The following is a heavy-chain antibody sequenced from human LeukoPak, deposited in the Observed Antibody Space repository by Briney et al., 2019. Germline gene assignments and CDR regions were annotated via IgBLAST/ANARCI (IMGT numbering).Heavy chain of an antibody. Sequence: PGGSLRLSCAASGFTVSSNYMSWVRQAPGKGLEWVSVIYSASSTYYADSVKGRFSISRDNSKNTLYLQTNSLRVEDTAVYYCAKDPALYGSGSYFDYWGQGTLVTVSS. V-gene: IGHV3-53*01. CDR1: GFTVSSNY. D-gene: IGHD3-10*01. CDR2: IYSASST. J-gene: IGHJ4*02. CDR3: AKDPALYGSGSYFDY.